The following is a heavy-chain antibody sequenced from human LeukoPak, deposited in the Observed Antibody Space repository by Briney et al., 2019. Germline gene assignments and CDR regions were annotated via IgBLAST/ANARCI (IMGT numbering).Heavy chain of an antibody. CDR3: AREIAAAGNYYYYYMDV. Sequence: GGSLRLSCAASGFTVSSNYMSWVRQAPGKGLEWVSVIYSGGSTYYADSVKGRFTISRDNSKNTLYLQMNSLRAEDTAVYYCAREIAAAGNYYYYYMDVWGKGTTVNVSS. CDR1: GFTVSSNY. D-gene: IGHD6-13*01. J-gene: IGHJ6*03. CDR2: IYSGGST. V-gene: IGHV3-66*02.